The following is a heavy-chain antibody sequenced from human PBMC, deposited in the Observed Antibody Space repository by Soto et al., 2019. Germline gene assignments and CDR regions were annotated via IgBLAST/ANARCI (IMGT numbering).Heavy chain of an antibody. CDR1: GGSISSYY. CDR3: ARRWGGPFDY. Sequence: ETLSLTCTVSGGSISSYYWSWIRQPPGKGLEWIGYIYYSGSTNHNPSLKSRVTISVDTSKNQFSLKLSSVTAADTAVYYCARRWGGPFDYWGQGTLVTVSS. CDR2: IYYSGST. D-gene: IGHD2-21*01. J-gene: IGHJ4*02. V-gene: IGHV4-59*01.